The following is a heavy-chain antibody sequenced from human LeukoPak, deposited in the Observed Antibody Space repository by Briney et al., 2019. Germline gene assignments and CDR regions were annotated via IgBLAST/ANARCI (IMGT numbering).Heavy chain of an antibody. CDR1: GFTFSNYA. CDR2: MSGSGVNT. CDR3: AKSLRIGGSDY. V-gene: IGHV3-23*01. D-gene: IGHD2-15*01. J-gene: IGHJ4*02. Sequence: GGSLRLSCAASGFTFSNYAMSWVRQAPGKGLQWVSTMSGSGVNTYYADSVKGRFTISRDNSKNTLYLQMNSLRAEDTAVYYCAKSLRIGGSDYWGQGTLVTVSS.